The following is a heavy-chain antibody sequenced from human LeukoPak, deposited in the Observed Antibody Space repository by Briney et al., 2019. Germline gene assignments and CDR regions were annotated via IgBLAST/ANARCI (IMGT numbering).Heavy chain of an antibody. D-gene: IGHD2-15*01. CDR2: IYPGDSDS. J-gene: IGHJ6*02. V-gene: IGHV5-51*01. CDR1: GXSFTSYW. CDR3: ARLLGCSGGSCYREYGMDV. Sequence: GESLKISCKGSGXSFTSYWSGWVRQMPGKGLEWMGIIYPGDSDSRYSPSFQGQVTISADKSISTAYLQWSSLKASDTAMYYCARLLGCSGGSCYREYGMDVWGQGTTVTVSS.